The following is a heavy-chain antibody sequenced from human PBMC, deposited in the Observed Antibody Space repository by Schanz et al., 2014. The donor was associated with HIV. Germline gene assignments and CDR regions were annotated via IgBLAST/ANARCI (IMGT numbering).Heavy chain of an antibody. CDR1: GFTFDDYA. Sequence: EVPLVESGGGLVQPGMSLRLSCAASGFTFDDYAMHWVRQVPGKGLERVSGISWNSDYIGYVDSVKGRFTISRDNAENSLYLQMNSLRAEDTALYYCAKDRITGTAPPNYGLDVWGQGTTVTVSS. CDR2: ISWNSDYI. J-gene: IGHJ6*02. V-gene: IGHV3-9*01. D-gene: IGHD1-1*01. CDR3: AKDRITGTAPPNYGLDV.